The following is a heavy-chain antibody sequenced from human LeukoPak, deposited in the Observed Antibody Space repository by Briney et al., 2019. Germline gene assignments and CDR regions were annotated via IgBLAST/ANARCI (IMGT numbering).Heavy chain of an antibody. D-gene: IGHD2-2*01. V-gene: IGHV3-48*01. CDR1: GFTFSDYS. CDR2: VGISGNT. J-gene: IGHJ4*02. Sequence: PGGSLRLSCAASGFTFSDYSMNWVRQAPGKGLEWISYVGISGNTKYADSVKGRFTISGDKAKNSLYLRMNSLRVEDTAVYYCARDTKYAFDNWGQGTLVTVSS. CDR3: ARDTKYAFDN.